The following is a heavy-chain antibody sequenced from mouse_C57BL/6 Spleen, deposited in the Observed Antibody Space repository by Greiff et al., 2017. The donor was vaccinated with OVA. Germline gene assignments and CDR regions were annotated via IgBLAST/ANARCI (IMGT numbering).Heavy chain of an antibody. Sequence: EVKVEESGEGLVKPGGSLKLSCAASGFTFSSYAMSWVRQTPEKRLEWVAYISSGGDYIYYADTVKGRFTISRDNARNTLYLQMSSLKSEDTAMYYCTREGYYYGSSYVYFDYWGQGTTLTVSS. D-gene: IGHD1-1*01. CDR1: GFTFSSYA. J-gene: IGHJ2*01. CDR2: ISSGGDYI. CDR3: TREGYYYGSSYVYFDY. V-gene: IGHV5-9-1*02.